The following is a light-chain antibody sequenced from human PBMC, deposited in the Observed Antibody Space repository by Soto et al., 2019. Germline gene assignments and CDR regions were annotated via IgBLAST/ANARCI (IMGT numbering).Light chain of an antibody. CDR1: QSVSSY. CDR2: DAS. J-gene: IGKJ1*01. Sequence: EIVLTQSPATLSLSPGERATLSCRASQSVSSYLAWYQQKPCQAPRLLIYDASNRATVIPARLSVSGSGTDFTLTISSLEPEDITVYYCQQRSNWPPWTFGQGTKVEIK. CDR3: QQRSNWPPWT. V-gene: IGKV3-11*01.